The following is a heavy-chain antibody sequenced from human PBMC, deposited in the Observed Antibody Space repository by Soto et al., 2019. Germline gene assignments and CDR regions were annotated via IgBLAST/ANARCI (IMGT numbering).Heavy chain of an antibody. CDR1: GFSLSTSGVG. CDR3: AHHATYYDFWSRKNWFDP. V-gene: IGHV2-5*01. J-gene: IGHJ5*02. CDR2: IYWNDDK. D-gene: IGHD3-3*01. Sequence: QITLKESGPTLVKPTQTLTLTCTFSGFSLSTSGVGVGWIRQPPGKALEWLARIYWNDDKRYSPSLKSRLTITKDTSKNQVVLTMTNMDPVDTATYYWAHHATYYDFWSRKNWFDPWGQGTLVTVSS.